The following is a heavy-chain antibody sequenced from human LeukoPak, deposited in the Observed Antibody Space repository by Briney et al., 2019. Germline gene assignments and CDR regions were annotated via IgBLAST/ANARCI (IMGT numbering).Heavy chain of an antibody. D-gene: IGHD2-21*02. CDR2: IWYDGSNK. J-gene: IGHJ4*02. CDR1: GFTFSSYG. CDR3: ARERTACGGDCLDY. V-gene: IGHV3-33*01. Sequence: GRSLRLSCAASGFTFSSYGMHWVRQAPGKGLEWVAVIWYDGSNKYYADSVKGRLTISRDNSKNTLYLQMNSLRAEDTAVYFCARERTACGGDCLDYWGQGTLVTVSS.